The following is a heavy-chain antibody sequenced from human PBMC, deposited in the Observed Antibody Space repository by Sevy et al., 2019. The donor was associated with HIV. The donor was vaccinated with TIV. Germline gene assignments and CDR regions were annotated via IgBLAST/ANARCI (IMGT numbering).Heavy chain of an antibody. CDR1: GGTFSSYA. V-gene: IGHV1-69*13. CDR2: IIPIFGTA. J-gene: IGHJ5*02. Sequence: ASVKVSCKASGGTFSSYAISWVRQAPGQGLEWMGGIIPIFGTANYAQKFQGRVTITADESTSTAYMELSSLRSEDTAVYYCATTGTTTVPIDPWGRGTLVTVSS. D-gene: IGHD1-1*01. CDR3: ATTGTTTVPIDP.